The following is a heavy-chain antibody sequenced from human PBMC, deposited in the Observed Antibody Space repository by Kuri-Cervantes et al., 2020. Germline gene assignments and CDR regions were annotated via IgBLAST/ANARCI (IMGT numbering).Heavy chain of an antibody. CDR2: IKQDGSDK. D-gene: IGHD6-13*01. V-gene: IGHV3-7*01. CDR1: GFTFSNYL. J-gene: IGHJ5*02. Sequence: GESLKISCAASGFTFSNYLMSWVRQAPGKGLEWVANIKQDGSDKYYVDSVEGRFTISRDNAKNTLYLQMNSLRAEDTAVYYCARDLTSSSWPNWFDPWGQGTLVTVSS. CDR3: ARDLTSSSWPNWFDP.